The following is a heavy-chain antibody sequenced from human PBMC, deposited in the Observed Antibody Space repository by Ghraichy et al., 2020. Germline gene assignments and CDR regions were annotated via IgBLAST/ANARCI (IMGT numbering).Heavy chain of an antibody. D-gene: IGHD3-22*01. J-gene: IGHJ1*01. Sequence: SETLSLTCAVYGGSFSGYYWSWIRQPPGKGLEWIGEINHSGSTNYNPSLKSRVTISVDTSKNQFSLKLSSVTAADTAVYYCARGPPRSHYYDSSGYYWPSELRYFQHWGQGTLVTVSS. V-gene: IGHV4-34*01. CDR2: INHSGST. CDR3: ARGPPRSHYYDSSGYYWPSELRYFQH. CDR1: GGSFSGYY.